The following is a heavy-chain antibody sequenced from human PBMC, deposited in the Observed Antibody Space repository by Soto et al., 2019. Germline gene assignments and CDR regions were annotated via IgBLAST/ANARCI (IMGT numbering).Heavy chain of an antibody. V-gene: IGHV3-48*01. J-gene: IGHJ4*02. Sequence: GGSLRLSCAASGFTFSTHSMNWVRQAPGKGLEWISYITSSDVTMYADSVKGRFTISRDNAKNSLYLQMNSLRAEDTAVYFCVGEVALQLIYWGQGTLVTVPS. D-gene: IGHD5-18*01. CDR2: ITSSDVTM. CDR1: GFTFSTHS. CDR3: VGEVALQLIY.